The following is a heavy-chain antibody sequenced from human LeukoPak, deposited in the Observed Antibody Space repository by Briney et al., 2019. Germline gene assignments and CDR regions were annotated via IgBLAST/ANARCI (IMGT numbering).Heavy chain of an antibody. J-gene: IGHJ4*02. Sequence: GGSLRLSCAASGFTVSSNYMSWVRQAPGKGLEWVPVIYSGGSTYYADSVKGRFTISRDNSKNTLYLQMNSLRAEDTAVYYCARVRGLLLGVDYWGQGTLVTVSS. CDR2: IYSGGST. V-gene: IGHV3-53*01. D-gene: IGHD3-10*01. CDR3: ARVRGLLLGVDY. CDR1: GFTVSSNY.